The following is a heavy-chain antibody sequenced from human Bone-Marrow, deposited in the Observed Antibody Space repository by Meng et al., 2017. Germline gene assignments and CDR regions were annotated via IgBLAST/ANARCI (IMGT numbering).Heavy chain of an antibody. CDR3: ARDRRDANGVHGY. V-gene: IGHV3-48*03. D-gene: IGHD5-24*01. Sequence: GGSLRLSCAASGFTFSSYEMNWVRQAPGKGLEWVSYISSSGSTIYYADSVKGRFTISRDNAKNSLYLQMNSLRAEDTAVYYCARDRRDANGVHGYWGQGTLVTVSS. CDR1: GFTFSSYE. CDR2: ISSSGSTI. J-gene: IGHJ4*02.